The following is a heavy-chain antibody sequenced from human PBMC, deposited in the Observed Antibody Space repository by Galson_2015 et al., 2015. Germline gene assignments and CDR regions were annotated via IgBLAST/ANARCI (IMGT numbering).Heavy chain of an antibody. D-gene: IGHD4-17*01. V-gene: IGHV7-4-1*02. J-gene: IGHJ3*02. CDR3: ARALPEAYGDSPASDAFDI. CDR2: INTNTGNP. CDR1: GYTFTSYA. Sequence: SVKVSCKASGYTFTSYAMNWVRQAPGQGLEWMGWINTNTGNPTYAQGFTGRFVFSLDTSVSTAYLQISSLKAEDTAVYYCARALPEAYGDSPASDAFDIWGQGTMVTVSS.